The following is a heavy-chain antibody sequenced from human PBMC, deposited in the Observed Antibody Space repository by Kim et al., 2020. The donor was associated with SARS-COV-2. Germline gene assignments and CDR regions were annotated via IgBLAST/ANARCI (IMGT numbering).Heavy chain of an antibody. CDR2: IIPIFGAA. J-gene: IGHJ6*02. D-gene: IGHD1-1*01. V-gene: IGHV1-69*13. CDR1: GGTFNNYA. CDR3: ARDSGTRYYHYLMDV. Sequence: SVKVSCKASGGTFNNYAINWVRQAPGQGLEWMGGIIPIFGAAVYAQKFQDRVTITADESTSTAYMELSSLKSEDTAIYFCARDSGTRYYHYLMDVWGQGTTVTVSS.